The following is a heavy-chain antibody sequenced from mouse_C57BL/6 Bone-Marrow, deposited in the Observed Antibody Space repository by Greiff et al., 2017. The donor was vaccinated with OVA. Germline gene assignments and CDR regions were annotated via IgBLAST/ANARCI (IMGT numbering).Heavy chain of an antibody. CDR3: ARDNLLLRFLYYFDY. V-gene: IGHV5-4*01. D-gene: IGHD1-1*01. CDR2: ISDGGSYT. J-gene: IGHJ2*01. CDR1: GFTFSSYA. Sequence: EVKLVESGGGLVKPGGSLKLSCAASGFTFSSYAMSWVRQTPEKRLEWVATISDGGSYTYYPDNVKGRFTISRDNAKNNLYLQMSHLKSEDTAMYYCARDNLLLRFLYYFDYWGQGTTLTVSS.